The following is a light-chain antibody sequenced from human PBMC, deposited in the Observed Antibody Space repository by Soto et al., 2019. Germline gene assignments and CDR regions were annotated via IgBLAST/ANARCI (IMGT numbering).Light chain of an antibody. CDR3: QQYSSAST. CDR2: RAS. V-gene: IGKV1-5*03. J-gene: IGKJ1*01. CDR1: QSINNW. Sequence: DIQMTQSPSTLSASVGDRVTITCRASQSINNWLAWYQQKPGKTPKLLIYRASSLENGVPSRFSGRGSGTEFIFTITSLQPDDFATYYCQQYSSASTFGQGTKVEI.